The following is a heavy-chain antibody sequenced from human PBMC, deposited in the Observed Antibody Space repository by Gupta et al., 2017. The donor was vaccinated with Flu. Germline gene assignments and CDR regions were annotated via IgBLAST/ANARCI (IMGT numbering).Heavy chain of an antibody. CDR1: GFFFDDYG. Sequence: EVQLVESGGRVVRPGGSLGLSCAASGFFFDDYGLTWVRQVPGKGLEWVCGINWNGGNTSYVDSVKGRFTISRDNAKNSLYLHMNSLRAEDAALYYCARARRYGDYEGPFDNWGQGTQVTVSS. CDR3: ARARRYGDYEGPFDN. J-gene: IGHJ4*02. V-gene: IGHV3-20*04. D-gene: IGHD4-17*01. CDR2: INWNGGNT.